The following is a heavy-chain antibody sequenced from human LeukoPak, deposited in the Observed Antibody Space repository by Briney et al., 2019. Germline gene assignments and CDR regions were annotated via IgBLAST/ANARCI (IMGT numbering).Heavy chain of an antibody. V-gene: IGHV3-66*02. CDR1: GFTVSSNY. Sequence: PGGSLRLSCAASGFTVSSNYMGWVRQAPGKGLEWVSILYSGGTTYYPDSVKGRFTTSRDNSQNTLYLQMDSLRAEDTAVYYCARLSDSSAYGAFDIWGQGTMVTVSS. D-gene: IGHD3-22*01. CDR2: LYSGGTT. CDR3: ARLSDSSAYGAFDI. J-gene: IGHJ3*02.